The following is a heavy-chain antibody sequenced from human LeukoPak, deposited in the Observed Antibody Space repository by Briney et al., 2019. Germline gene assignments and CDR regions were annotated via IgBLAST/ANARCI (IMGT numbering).Heavy chain of an antibody. J-gene: IGHJ4*02. CDR1: GFTFSNAW. CDR2: ISSSSSYI. D-gene: IGHD6-6*01. V-gene: IGHV3-21*01. CDR3: ARWRAYSSSPFDY. Sequence: PGGSLRLSCAASGFTFSNAWMSWVRQAPGKGLEWVSSISSSSSYIYYADSVKGRFTISRDNAKNSLYLQMNSLRAEDTAVYYCARWRAYSSSPFDYWGQGTLVTVSS.